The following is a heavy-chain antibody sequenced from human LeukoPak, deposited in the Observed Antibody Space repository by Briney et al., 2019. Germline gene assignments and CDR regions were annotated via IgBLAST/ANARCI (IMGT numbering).Heavy chain of an antibody. CDR2: ISSNGGST. CDR3: ARGDSSGYYYFDY. J-gene: IGHJ4*02. D-gene: IGHD3-22*01. V-gene: IGHV3-64*01. CDR1: GFTFSSYA. Sequence: PGGSLRLSCAASGFTFSSYAMHWVRQAPGKGLEYVSAISSNGGSTYYAHSVKGRFTISRDNSKTTLSLQMGSLRAEDMAVYYFARGDSSGYYYFDYWGQGTLVTVSS.